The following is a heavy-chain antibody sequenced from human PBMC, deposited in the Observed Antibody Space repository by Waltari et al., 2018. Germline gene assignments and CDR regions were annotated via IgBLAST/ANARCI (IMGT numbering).Heavy chain of an antibody. D-gene: IGHD2-21*01. J-gene: IGHJ4*02. CDR1: GFTFTDYA. Sequence: EVELVESGGGFVQPGGSLRLSCPLSGFTFTDYAIHWVRHVPGRGPKNISAISYDGGSTYYARSMKARFTITRDNSKKTVYLQMGNLRPEDTAVYYCARSVVISRSPLDHWGQGTLVTVSS. CDR2: ISYDGGST. V-gene: IGHV3-64*01. CDR3: ARSVVISRSPLDH.